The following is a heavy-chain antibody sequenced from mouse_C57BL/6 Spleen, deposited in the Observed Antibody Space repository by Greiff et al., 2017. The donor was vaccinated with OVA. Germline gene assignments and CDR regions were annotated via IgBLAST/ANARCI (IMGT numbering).Heavy chain of an antibody. Sequence: EVQLQESGPGLVKPSQSLSLTCSVTGYSITSGYYWNWIRQFPGNKLEWMGYISYDGSNNYNPSLKNRISITRDTSKNQFFLKLNSVTTEDTATYYCARDDAPRAMDYWGQGTSVTVSS. CDR3: ARDDAPRAMDY. CDR2: ISYDGSN. V-gene: IGHV3-6*01. CDR1: GYSITSGYY. J-gene: IGHJ4*01.